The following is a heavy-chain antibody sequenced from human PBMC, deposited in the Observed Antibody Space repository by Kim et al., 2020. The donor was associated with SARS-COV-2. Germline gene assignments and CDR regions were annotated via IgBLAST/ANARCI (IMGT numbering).Heavy chain of an antibody. CDR3: ARLGGGYGGTSDY. V-gene: IGHV4-39*01. CDR2: IYYSGST. Sequence: SETLSLTCTVSGGSISSSSYYWGWIRQPPGKGLEWIGSIYYSGSTYYNPSLKSRVTISVDTSKNQFSLKLSSVTAADTAVYYCARLGGGYGGTSDYWGQGTLVTVSS. J-gene: IGHJ4*02. D-gene: IGHD3-10*01. CDR1: GGSISSSSYY.